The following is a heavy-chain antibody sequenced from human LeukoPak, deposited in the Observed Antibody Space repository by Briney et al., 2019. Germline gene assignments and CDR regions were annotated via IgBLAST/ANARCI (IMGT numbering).Heavy chain of an antibody. Sequence: GGSLRLSCAASGFSFRSFAMSWVRQAPGKGLEWVSGISDSGSDTRYADSVKGRFTISRDNSRNTLYLQMNNLRDEDTAIYFCASKNSGLYPFYYWGQRTLVTVSS. CDR1: GFSFRSFA. CDR2: ISDSGSDT. J-gene: IGHJ4*02. CDR3: ASKNSGLYPFYY. V-gene: IGHV3-23*01. D-gene: IGHD2-2*02.